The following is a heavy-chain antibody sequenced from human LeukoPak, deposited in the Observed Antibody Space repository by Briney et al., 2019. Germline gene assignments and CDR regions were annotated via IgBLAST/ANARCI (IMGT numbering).Heavy chain of an antibody. J-gene: IGHJ4*02. CDR1: GYACTGYY. V-gene: IGHV1-2*02. Sequence: ASVKVSCKASGYACTGYYMHWLRHAPGQGLELMGWINPNSGGTNYAQKFQGRVTMTRDTSISTAYMELSRLRSDDTAVYYCARADFWSRYSSMNQFVYWGQGTLVTVSS. D-gene: IGHD3-3*01. CDR2: INPNSGGT. CDR3: ARADFWSRYSSMNQFVY.